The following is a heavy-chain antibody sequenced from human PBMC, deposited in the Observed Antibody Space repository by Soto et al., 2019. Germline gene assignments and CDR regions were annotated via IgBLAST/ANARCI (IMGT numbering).Heavy chain of an antibody. V-gene: IGHV4-4*02. J-gene: IGHJ4*02. Sequence: QVQLQESGPGLVTPSGTLSLTCAVSGGSISTNYWWSWVRQPPGKVMEWIGEIHHSGRTNYSQSLKSRVTLSLDKSNNQLSLRLSSVPAADTAVYYCARGFDYRWVYWGQGTLVTVSS. CDR1: GGSISTNYW. D-gene: IGHD3-16*01. CDR2: IHHSGRT. CDR3: ARGFDYRWVY.